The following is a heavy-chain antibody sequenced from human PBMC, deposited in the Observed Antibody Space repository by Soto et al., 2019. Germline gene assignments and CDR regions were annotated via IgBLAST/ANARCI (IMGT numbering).Heavy chain of an antibody. CDR3: ARAEGLKDFWSGYSYPFDY. V-gene: IGHV4-59*01. D-gene: IGHD3-3*01. CDR2: IYYDGTT. CDR1: GGSISIYY. J-gene: IGHJ4*02. Sequence: SSETLSLTCTVSGGSISIYYWSWIRQPPGKGLEWIAFIYYDGTTYYNPSLKSRVTMSVDTSNSQFYLKLTSVTAADTAVYYCARAEGLKDFWSGYSYPFDYWGQGTLVTVSS.